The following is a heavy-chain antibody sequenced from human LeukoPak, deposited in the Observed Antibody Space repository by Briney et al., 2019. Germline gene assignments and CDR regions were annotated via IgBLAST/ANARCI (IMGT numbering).Heavy chain of an antibody. Sequence: SESLSLTCTVSGGSISSYYWSWVRQPAGKGLEWIGRIYTSGSTYYNPSLKSRVTMSVDTSKNQFSLKLSSVTAADTAVYYCARDLAAAGPSRGCSWFDPWGQRTLVTVSS. V-gene: IGHV4-4*07. CDR1: GGSISSYY. CDR2: IYTSGST. J-gene: IGHJ5*02. CDR3: ARDLAAAGPSRGCSWFDP. D-gene: IGHD6-13*01.